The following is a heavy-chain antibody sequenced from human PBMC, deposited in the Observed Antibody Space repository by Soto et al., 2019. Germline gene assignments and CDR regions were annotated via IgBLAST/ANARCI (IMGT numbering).Heavy chain of an antibody. Sequence: ASVKVSCKASGYTFTSYGISWVRQAPGQGLEWMGWISAYNGNTNYAQKLQGRVTMTTDTSTSTAYMELRSLRSDDTAVYYCARGVQQDRAAADWFAPWGQGTLVTVSS. V-gene: IGHV1-18*01. CDR2: ISAYNGNT. D-gene: IGHD6-13*01. CDR3: ARGVQQDRAAADWFAP. J-gene: IGHJ5*02. CDR1: GYTFTSYG.